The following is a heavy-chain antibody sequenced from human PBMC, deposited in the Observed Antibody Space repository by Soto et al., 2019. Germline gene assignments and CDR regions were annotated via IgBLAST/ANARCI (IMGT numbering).Heavy chain of an antibody. CDR3: AKEGAVLVPATPRYYYGMDV. D-gene: IGHD2-2*01. Sequence: QVQLVESGGGVVQPGRSLRLSCAASGFTFSSYGMHWVRQAPGKGLEWVAVISYDGSNKYYADSVKGRFTISRDNSKNTLYLQMNSLRAEDTAVYYCAKEGAVLVPATPRYYYGMDVCGQGTTVTVSS. CDR1: GFTFSSYG. J-gene: IGHJ6*02. CDR2: ISYDGSNK. V-gene: IGHV3-30*18.